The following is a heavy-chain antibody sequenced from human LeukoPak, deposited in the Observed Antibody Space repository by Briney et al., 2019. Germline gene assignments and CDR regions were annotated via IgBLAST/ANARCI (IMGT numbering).Heavy chain of an antibody. CDR1: GGSISNYY. CDR3: ARTRSRSYNFDD. D-gene: IGHD1-26*01. J-gene: IGHJ4*02. CDR2: IYSSGTT. Sequence: SETLSLTFTVSGGSISNYYWNWIRQPPGKGLEWIGFIYSSGTTNYNPSLKSRLTFSLDTSKNQFSLKLTSMTAADTAVYYCARTRSRSYNFDDWGQGTLVTVSS. V-gene: IGHV4-59*01.